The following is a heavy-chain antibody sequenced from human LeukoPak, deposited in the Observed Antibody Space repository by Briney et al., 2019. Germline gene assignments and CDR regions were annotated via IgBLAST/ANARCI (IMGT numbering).Heavy chain of an antibody. CDR1: GVSISSSSYY. J-gene: IGHJ6*03. Sequence: SETLSLTCTVSGVSISSSSYYWVWIRQPPGKGLEWIGSIYYSGSTNYNPSRKSRVTISVDTSKNQFSLNLSSVTAADTAVYYCERHNLGYCSTTSCLSSTFYYYYMDVWGKGTTVTVSS. CDR2: IYYSGST. D-gene: IGHD2-2*01. CDR3: ERHNLGYCSTTSCLSSTFYYYYMDV. V-gene: IGHV4-39*01.